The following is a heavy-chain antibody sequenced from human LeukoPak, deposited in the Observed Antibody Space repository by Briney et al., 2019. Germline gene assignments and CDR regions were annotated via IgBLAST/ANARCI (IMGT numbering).Heavy chain of an antibody. CDR1: GYTFTSYA. J-gene: IGHJ4*02. V-gene: IGHV7-4-1*02. CDR3: ATFGFIAAAGTAQDY. Sequence: GASVKVSCKASGYTFTSYAMNWVRQAPGQGLEWMGWINTNTGNPTYAQGFTGRFVFSLDTSVSTAYLQISSLRAEDTAVYYCATFGFIAAAGTAQDYWGQGTLVTVSS. D-gene: IGHD6-13*01. CDR2: INTNTGNP.